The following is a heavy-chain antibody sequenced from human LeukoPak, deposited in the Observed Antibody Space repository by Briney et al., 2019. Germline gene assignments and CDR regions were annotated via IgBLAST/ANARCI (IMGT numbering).Heavy chain of an antibody. J-gene: IGHJ2*01. CDR1: GGTFSTYT. CDR3: ARGMSTISHWFFDL. Sequence: GASVKVSCKASGGTFSTYTINWVRQAPGQEIEWMGGIIPILGTPNYAQKFQGSVTLTADESTSTAYMELHSLKSEDTAVYYCARGMSTISHWFFDLWGHGTRVTVSS. V-gene: IGHV1-69*13. D-gene: IGHD5/OR15-5a*01. CDR2: IIPILGTP.